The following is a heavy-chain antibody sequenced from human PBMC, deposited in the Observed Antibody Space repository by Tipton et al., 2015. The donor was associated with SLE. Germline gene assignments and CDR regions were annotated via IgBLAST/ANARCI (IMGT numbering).Heavy chain of an antibody. CDR2: IYHTGTA. J-gene: IGHJ4*02. D-gene: IGHD3-22*01. CDR3: ARLSTDYADRSGYGYFDH. Sequence: TLSLTCVVSDYSISSTYYWGWSRQPPGKGLEWIGNIYHTGTAYYIPSLKSRVTISIDTSKNNFSLKMTAVTAADTAVYYCARLSTDYADRSGYGYFDHWGQGTLVTVSS. V-gene: IGHV4-38-2*01. CDR1: DYSISSTYY.